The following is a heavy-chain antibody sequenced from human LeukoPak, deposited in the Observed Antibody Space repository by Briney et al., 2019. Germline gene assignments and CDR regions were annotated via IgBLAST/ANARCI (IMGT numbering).Heavy chain of an antibody. D-gene: IGHD6-13*01. J-gene: IGHJ6*02. V-gene: IGHV1-8*01. CDR1: GYTFTSYD. Sequence: GASVKVSCKASGYTFTSYDINWVRQATGQGLEWMGWMNPNSGNTGYAQKFQGRVTMTRNTSISTAYMELSSLRSEDTAVYYCARALAAAGHYYYYGMGVWGQGTTVTVSS. CDR3: ARALAAAGHYYYYGMGV. CDR2: MNPNSGNT.